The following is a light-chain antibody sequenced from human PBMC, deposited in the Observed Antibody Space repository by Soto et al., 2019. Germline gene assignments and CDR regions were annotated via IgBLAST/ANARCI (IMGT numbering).Light chain of an antibody. CDR2: KAS. J-gene: IGKJ1*01. CDR3: QQYNSYWWT. V-gene: IGKV1-5*03. CDR1: QSISSW. Sequence: DIQMTQSPSTLSASVGDRVTITCRASQSISSWLAWYQQKPGKDPKLLIYKASSLESGVPSRFSGSGSGTEFTLTISSLQPDDFATYYCQQYNSYWWTFGQGSKVEIK.